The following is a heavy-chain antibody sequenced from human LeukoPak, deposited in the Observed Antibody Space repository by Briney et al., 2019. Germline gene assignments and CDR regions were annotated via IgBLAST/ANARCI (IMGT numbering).Heavy chain of an antibody. J-gene: IGHJ6*02. Sequence: ASVKVSCKASGGTFSSYAISWVRQAPGQGLEWMGWINTNTGNPTYAQGFTGRFVFSLDTSVSTAYLQISSLKAEDTAVYYCARAIAAAGYGMDVWGQGTTVTVSS. CDR3: ARAIAAAGYGMDV. V-gene: IGHV7-4-1*02. CDR1: GGTFSSYA. D-gene: IGHD6-13*01. CDR2: INTNTGNP.